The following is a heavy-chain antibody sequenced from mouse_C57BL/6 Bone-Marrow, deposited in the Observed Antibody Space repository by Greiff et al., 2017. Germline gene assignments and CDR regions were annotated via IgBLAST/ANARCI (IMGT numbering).Heavy chain of an antibody. Sequence: QVHVKQPGAELVKPGASVKMSCKASGYTFTSSWITWVKQRPGQGLEWIGDIYPGSGSTNYNEKFKSKATLTVDTSSSTAYMQLSSLTSEDSAVYYCARPTGDAMDYWGQGTSVTVSS. CDR3: ARPTGDAMDY. CDR2: IYPGSGST. V-gene: IGHV1-55*01. D-gene: IGHD1-1*01. CDR1: GYTFTSSW. J-gene: IGHJ4*01.